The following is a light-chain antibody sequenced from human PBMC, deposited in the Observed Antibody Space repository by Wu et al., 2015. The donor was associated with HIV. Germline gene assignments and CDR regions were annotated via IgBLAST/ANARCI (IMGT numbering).Light chain of an antibody. V-gene: IGKV3-20*01. J-gene: IGKJ1*01. Sequence: ETVLTQSPGTLSLSPGERATLSCRASQSVSSSYLAWYQQRPGQAPRLLIYGASSRATGIPDRFSGSGSGTDFTLTISRVEPEDFAVYYCQQYDISPWTFGQGTKVEIK. CDR3: QQYDISPWT. CDR2: GAS. CDR1: QSVSSSY.